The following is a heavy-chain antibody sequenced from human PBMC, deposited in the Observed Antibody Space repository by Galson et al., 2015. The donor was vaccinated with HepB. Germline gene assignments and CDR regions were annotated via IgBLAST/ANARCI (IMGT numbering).Heavy chain of an antibody. J-gene: IGHJ6*02. CDR1: GFTFSDYY. Sequence: SLRLSCAASGFTFSDYYMNWIRQAPGKGLEWVSFISSGAGTIYYADSVKGRFTISRDNAKNSLYLQMNSLRAEDTAVYYCARGRTYYYGMDVWGQGTTVTVSS. V-gene: IGHV3-11*01. CDR2: ISSGAGTI. CDR3: ARGRTYYYGMDV.